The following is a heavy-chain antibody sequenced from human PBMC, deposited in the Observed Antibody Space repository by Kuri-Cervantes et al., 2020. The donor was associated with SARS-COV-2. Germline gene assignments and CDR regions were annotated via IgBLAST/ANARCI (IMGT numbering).Heavy chain of an antibody. V-gene: IGHV3-7*05. D-gene: IGHD1-7*01. CDR3: ARDTHNWNSLNDY. CDR2: IKQDGSEK. J-gene: IGHJ4*02. Sequence: GESLKISCAASGFTFKTCAMHWVRQAPGKGLEWVANIKQDGSEKHYVDSAKGRFTISRDNAKNSLYLQMNSLRAEDTAVYYCARDTHNWNSLNDYWGQGTLVTVSS. CDR1: GFTFKTCA.